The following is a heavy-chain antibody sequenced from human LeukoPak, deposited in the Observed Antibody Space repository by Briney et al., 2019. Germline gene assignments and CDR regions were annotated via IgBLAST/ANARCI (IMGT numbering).Heavy chain of an antibody. CDR1: GGSISSYY. CDR3: ASGGDYGDPGSFDP. J-gene: IGHJ5*02. Sequence: SETLSLTCTVSGGSISSYYWSWIRQPPGKGLEWIGYIYYSGSTNYNPSLKSRVTISVDMSKNQFSLKLSSVTAADTAVYYCASGGDYGDPGSFDPWGQGTLVTVSS. CDR2: IYYSGST. V-gene: IGHV4-59*01. D-gene: IGHD4-17*01.